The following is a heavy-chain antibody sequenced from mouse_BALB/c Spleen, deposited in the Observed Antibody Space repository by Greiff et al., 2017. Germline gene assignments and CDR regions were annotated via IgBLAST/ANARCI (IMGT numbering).Heavy chain of an antibody. D-gene: IGHD2-3*01. J-gene: IGHJ2*01. CDR3: ASDPSDGNYFDY. CDR2: IRNKANGYTT. V-gene: IGHV7-3*02. Sequence: EVKLVESGGGLVQPGGSLRLSCATSGFTFTDYYLSWVRQPLGKALEWLGFIRNKANGYTTEYSASVKGRFTISRDISQSILYLQINTLRAEDSATYYVASDPSDGNYFDYWGQGNTLTGSA. CDR1: GFTFTDYY.